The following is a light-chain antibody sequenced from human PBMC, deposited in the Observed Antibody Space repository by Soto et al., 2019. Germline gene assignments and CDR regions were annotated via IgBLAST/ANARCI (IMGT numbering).Light chain of an antibody. V-gene: IGKV1-5*01. CDR1: QSISTY. J-gene: IGKJ1*01. Sequence: DIQMTQSPSSLSVSVGDRVTITCRASQSISTYLNWYQQKAGLAPKLLIYDASSLESGVPSRFSGSGSGTEFTLTISSLQPDDFATYYCQQYNSYSRTFGQGTKVDIK. CDR2: DAS. CDR3: QQYNSYSRT.